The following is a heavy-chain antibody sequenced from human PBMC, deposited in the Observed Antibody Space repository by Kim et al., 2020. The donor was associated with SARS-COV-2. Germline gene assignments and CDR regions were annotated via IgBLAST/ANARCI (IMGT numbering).Heavy chain of an antibody. CDR2: IWYDGSNK. J-gene: IGHJ4*02. CDR3: AKDVAAGRGGGGHY. V-gene: IGHV3-33*06. D-gene: IGHD3-10*01. CDR1: GFTFSSYA. Sequence: GGSLRLSCAASGFTFSSYAMHWVRQAPGKGLEWVAVIWYDGSNKYYADSVKGRFTISRDNSKNTLYLQLNSLRAEDTAVYYCAKDVAAGRGGGGHYWGQG.